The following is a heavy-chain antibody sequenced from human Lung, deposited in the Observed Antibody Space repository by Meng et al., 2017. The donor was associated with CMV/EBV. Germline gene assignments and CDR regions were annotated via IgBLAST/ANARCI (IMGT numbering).Heavy chain of an antibody. D-gene: IGHD3-10*01. CDR2: IPHRGSS. CDR3: LRRSGGSV. J-gene: IGHJ1*01. CDR1: GDSITNHNW. Sequence: QGQLRGWGPALGKPSATLSLTCAVSGDSITNHNWWAWVRQPPGKGLEWIGEIPHRGSSAYNPSLKSRVSMSIDKSKNQFSLKLTSVTAADTAVYHCLRRSGGSVWGQGTLVTVSS. V-gene: IGHV4-4*02.